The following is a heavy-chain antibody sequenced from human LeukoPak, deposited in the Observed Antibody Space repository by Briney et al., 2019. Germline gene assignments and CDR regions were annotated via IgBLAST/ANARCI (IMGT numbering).Heavy chain of an antibody. CDR3: ARGLPTYYYDSSGYYTSDY. V-gene: IGHV1-69*06. Sequence: SVKVSCKASGGTFSSYAISWVRQAPGQGLEWMGGIIPMFGTANYAQKFRGRVTITADKSTRTAYTELSRLRSDDTAVYYCARGLPTYYYDSSGYYTSDYWGQGTLVTVSS. CDR1: GGTFSSYA. J-gene: IGHJ4*02. D-gene: IGHD3-22*01. CDR2: IIPMFGTA.